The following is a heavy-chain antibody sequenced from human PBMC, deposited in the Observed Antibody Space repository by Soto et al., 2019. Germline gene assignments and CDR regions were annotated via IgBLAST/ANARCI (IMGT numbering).Heavy chain of an antibody. J-gene: IGHJ4*02. CDR1: GFTFSSYG. D-gene: IGHD3-22*01. CDR3: ATTYYYDSSGYYPFDY. V-gene: IGHV3-30*03. CDR2: ISYDGSNK. Sequence: QVQLVESGGGVVQPGRSLRLSCAASGFTFSSYGMHWVRQAPGKGLEWVAVISYDGSNKYYADSVKGRFTISRDNSKNTLYLQMNSLRAEDTAVYYCATTYYYDSSGYYPFDYWGQGTLVIVSS.